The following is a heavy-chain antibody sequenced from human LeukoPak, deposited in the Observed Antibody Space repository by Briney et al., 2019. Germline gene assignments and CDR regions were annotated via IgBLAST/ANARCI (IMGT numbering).Heavy chain of an antibody. CDR2: VYHSGGI. CDR3: ARQRAHGTWAFDY. Sequence: SETLSLTCTVSRGSISSRSDYWWAWIRQPPGQGLEWIGSVYHSGGIYYNPSLKSRLTISVDTSKDHFSLDLASVTAADTAVYYCARQRAHGTWAFDYWGQGTLLTVSS. V-gene: IGHV4-39*01. D-gene: IGHD1-26*01. J-gene: IGHJ4*02. CDR1: RGSISSRSDY.